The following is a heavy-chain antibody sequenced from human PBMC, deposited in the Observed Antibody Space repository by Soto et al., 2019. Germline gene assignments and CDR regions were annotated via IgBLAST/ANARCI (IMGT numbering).Heavy chain of an antibody. D-gene: IGHD3-9*01. CDR2: MNPNSGNT. Sequence: ASVKVSCKASGYTFTSYDINWVRQATGQGLEWMGWMNPNSGNTGYAQKFQGRVTMTRNTSISTAYMELSSLRSEDTAVYYCARGPLDYLAFDIWGQGTMVTVSS. V-gene: IGHV1-8*01. CDR1: GYTFTSYD. CDR3: ARGPLDYLAFDI. J-gene: IGHJ3*02.